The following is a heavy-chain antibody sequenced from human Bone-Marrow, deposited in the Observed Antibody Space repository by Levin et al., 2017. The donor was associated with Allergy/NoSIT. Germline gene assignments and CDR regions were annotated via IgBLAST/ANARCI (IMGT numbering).Heavy chain of an antibody. J-gene: IGHJ3*02. Sequence: KISCKASGGTFSSYAISWVRQAPGQGLEWMGGIIPIFGTANYAQKFQGRVTITADESTSTAYMELSSLRSEDTAVYYCAREGSSGYYPRIAFDIWGQGTMVTVSS. D-gene: IGHD3-22*01. V-gene: IGHV1-69*01. CDR2: IIPIFGTA. CDR3: AREGSSGYYPRIAFDI. CDR1: GGTFSSYA.